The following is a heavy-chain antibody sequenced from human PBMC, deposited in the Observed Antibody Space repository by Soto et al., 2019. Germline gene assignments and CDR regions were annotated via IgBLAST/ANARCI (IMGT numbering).Heavy chain of an antibody. J-gene: IGHJ4*02. CDR3: ARSSFSGRNYNFEY. D-gene: IGHD4-4*01. CDR2: IGTAGDT. CDR1: GFTFSRYD. Sequence: GGSLRLSCAASGFTFSRYDMHWVRQVTGKGLEWVSGIGTAGDTYYPGSVKGRFTISRENAKNSLYLQMNSLRAGDTAVYYCARSSFSGRNYNFEYWGQGTLVTVSS. V-gene: IGHV3-13*01.